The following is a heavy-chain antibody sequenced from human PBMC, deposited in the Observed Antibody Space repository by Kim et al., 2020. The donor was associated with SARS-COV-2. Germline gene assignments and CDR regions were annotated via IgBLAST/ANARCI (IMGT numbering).Heavy chain of an antibody. V-gene: IGHV1-8*01. J-gene: IGHJ4*02. CDR2: MSPNSGNT. CDR3: ARGPRRGYGNFDY. D-gene: IGHD5-18*01. Sequence: ASVKVSCKASGYTFTSYDINWVRQATGQGLEWMGWMSPNSGNTGNAQKFQGRVTMTRNTSISTAYMELSSLRSEDTAVYYCARGPRRGYGNFDYWGQGTLVTVSS. CDR1: GYTFTSYD.